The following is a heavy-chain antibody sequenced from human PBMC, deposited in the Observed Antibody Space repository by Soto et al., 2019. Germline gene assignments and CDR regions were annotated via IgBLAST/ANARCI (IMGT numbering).Heavy chain of an antibody. V-gene: IGHV4-34*12. CDR2: IIHSETT. Sequence: SETLSLTCAVYSGSFSGYSWSWIRRPPGKGLEWIGEIIHSETTNYSPSLKSRVTISEDASKNQFSLKLSSVTAADTAVYYCARHGRDGMDVSGQGTTVTVSS. CDR3: ARHGRDGMDV. CDR1: SGSFSGYS. J-gene: IGHJ6*02.